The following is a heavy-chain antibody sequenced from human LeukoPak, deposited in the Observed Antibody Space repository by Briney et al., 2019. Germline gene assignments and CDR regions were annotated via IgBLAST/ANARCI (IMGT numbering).Heavy chain of an antibody. J-gene: IGHJ4*02. Sequence: GGSLKLSCAASGFTFSGSAMHWVRQASGRGLEWVGRIRSKANSYATAYAASVKGRFTISRDDSKNTAYLQMNSLKNEDTAVYYCTRHDQGLDYWGQGTLVTVSS. CDR3: TRHDQGLDY. CDR1: GFTFSGSA. V-gene: IGHV3-73*01. CDR2: IRSKANSYAT. D-gene: IGHD2-2*01.